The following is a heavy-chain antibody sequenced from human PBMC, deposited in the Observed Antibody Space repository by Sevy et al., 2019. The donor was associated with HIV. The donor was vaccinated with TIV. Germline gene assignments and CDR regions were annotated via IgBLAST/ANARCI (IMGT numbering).Heavy chain of an antibody. CDR1: GFTFSSYA. J-gene: IGHJ4*02. D-gene: IGHD6-13*01. CDR3: ARGGPTQQQLDYFDY. Sequence: GGSLRLSCAASGFTFSSYAMHWVRQAPGKGLEWVAVISYDGSNKYYADSVKGRFTISRDNSKNTLYLQMNSLRAEDTALYYCARGGPTQQQLDYFDYWGQGTLVTVSS. CDR2: ISYDGSNK. V-gene: IGHV3-30*04.